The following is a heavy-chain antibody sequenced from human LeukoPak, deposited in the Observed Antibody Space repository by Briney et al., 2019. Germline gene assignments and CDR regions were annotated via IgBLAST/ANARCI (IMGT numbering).Heavy chain of an antibody. J-gene: IGHJ1*01. Sequence: AASVKVSCKASGGTFSSYAISWVRQAPGQGLEWMGWINSNSADTNYAQNFQGRVTMTRDTSISTAYMELSRLRSDDTALYYCARIGISARGTNFHHWGQGTLVTVSS. CDR3: ARIGISARGTNFHH. V-gene: IGHV1-2*02. CDR1: GGTFSSYA. D-gene: IGHD6-13*01. CDR2: INSNSADT.